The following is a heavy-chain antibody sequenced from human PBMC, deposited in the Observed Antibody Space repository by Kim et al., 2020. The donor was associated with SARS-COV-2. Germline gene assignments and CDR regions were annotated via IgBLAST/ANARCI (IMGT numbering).Heavy chain of an antibody. Sequence: SETLSLTCTLTRTCITSSNCRKFVRSPPGNALTSTGDVYPLRSTNNNPSLTSPVTISVDKSKNQFSLKLSSVTAAATAVYYCATTNTARGPHSSGWLFWGQGTLAAVPP. J-gene: IGHJ4*02. CDR1: RTCITSSNC. V-gene: IGHV4-4*02. CDR2: VYPLRST. D-gene: IGHD6-19*01. CDR3: ATTNTARGPHSSGWLF.